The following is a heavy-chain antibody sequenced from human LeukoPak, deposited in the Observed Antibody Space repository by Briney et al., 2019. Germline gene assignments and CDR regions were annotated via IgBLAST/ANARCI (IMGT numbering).Heavy chain of an antibody. D-gene: IGHD3-16*01. V-gene: IGHV4-59*01. CDR1: GGSISSYY. CDR2: IYYSGST. J-gene: IGHJ4*02. CDR3: ASGGWSYFDY. Sequence: PSEALSLTCTVSGGSISSYYWSWIQQPPGKGLEWIGYIYYSGSTNYNPSLKSRVTISVDTSKNLFSLKLSSVTAADTAVYYCASGGWSYFDYWGQGTLVTVSS.